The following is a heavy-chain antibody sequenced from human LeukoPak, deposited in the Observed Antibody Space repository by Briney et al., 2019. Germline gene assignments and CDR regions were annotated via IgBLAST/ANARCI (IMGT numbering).Heavy chain of an antibody. Sequence: GGSLRLSCAASGFTFSSCWMSWVRQAPGKGLEWVANIKQDGSEKYYVDSVKGQFTISRDNAKNSLCLQMNSLRADDTAVYYCARARFNAFDIWGQGTMVTVSS. CDR2: IKQDGSEK. J-gene: IGHJ3*02. CDR1: GFTFSSCW. CDR3: ARARFNAFDI. V-gene: IGHV3-7*05.